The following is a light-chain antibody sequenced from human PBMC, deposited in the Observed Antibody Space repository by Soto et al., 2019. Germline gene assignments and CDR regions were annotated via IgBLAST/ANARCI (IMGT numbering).Light chain of an antibody. CDR1: QTISSW. CDR3: QHFDSYSGA. J-gene: IGKJ1*01. Sequence: DIQMTQSPSTLSGSVGDRVTLTCRASQTISSWLAGYQQKPGKPPKLLIYKAATLKSGVPSRFSGSGSGTEFIFTISRLRPDVFASYYVQHFDSYSGAFGQGTQVELK. CDR2: KAA. V-gene: IGKV1-5*03.